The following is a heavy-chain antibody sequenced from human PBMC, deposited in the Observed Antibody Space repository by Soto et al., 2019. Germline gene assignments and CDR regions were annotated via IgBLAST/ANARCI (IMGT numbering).Heavy chain of an antibody. D-gene: IGHD4-17*01. CDR1: GGTFSSYA. V-gene: IGHV1-69*01. CDR2: IIPIFGSA. Sequence: QVQLVQSGAEVKKPGSSVKVSCKASGGTFSSYAISWVRQAPGQGLEWMGGIIPIFGSANYAQKFQGRVTITADESTSPAYMELRSLRSEDTAVYXXXXXXXPDDYGGNSEXXXXXPWGQG. CDR3: XXXXXPDDYGGNSEXXXXXP. J-gene: IGHJ5*02.